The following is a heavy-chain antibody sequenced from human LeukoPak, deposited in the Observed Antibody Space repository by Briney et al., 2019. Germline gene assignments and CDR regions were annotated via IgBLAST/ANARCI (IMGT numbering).Heavy chain of an antibody. CDR1: GYTFTSYA. CDR2: INAGNGNT. J-gene: IGHJ4*02. CDR3: ARGPRIVLMVYATPFDY. V-gene: IGHV1-3*01. Sequence: ASVKVSCTASGYTFTSYAMHWVRQAPGQRLEWMGWINAGNGNTKYSQKFQGRVTITRDTSASTAYMELSSLRSEDTAVYYCARGPRIVLMVYATPFDYWGQGTLVTVSS. D-gene: IGHD2-8*01.